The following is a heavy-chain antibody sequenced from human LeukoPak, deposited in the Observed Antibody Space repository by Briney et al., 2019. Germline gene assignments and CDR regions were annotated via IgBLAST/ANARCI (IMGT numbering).Heavy chain of an antibody. J-gene: IGHJ6*03. CDR3: ASPGAPNYYYMDV. CDR1: GFTFSSYG. CDR2: IWYDGSNK. Sequence: PGRSLRLSCAASGFTFSSYGMHWVRQAPGKGVEWVAVIWYDGSNKYYADSVKGRFTISRDNSKNTLYLQMNSLRAEDTAVYYCASPGAPNYYYMDVWGKGTTVTVSS. V-gene: IGHV3-33*01.